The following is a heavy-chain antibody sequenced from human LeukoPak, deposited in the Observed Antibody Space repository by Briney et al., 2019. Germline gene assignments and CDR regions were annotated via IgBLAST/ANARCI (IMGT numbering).Heavy chain of an antibody. CDR3: ARDVYGHHN. V-gene: IGHV1-8*01. Sequence: GASVKVSCKASGYNLASYDTNWVRQATGQGLEWMGWMNPYSGNTSYSQKFQGRVTMTTNNTVTKAHMEHSSLSTGDTAAYYYARDVYGHHNWRQGTLVTVSS. CDR2: MNPYSGNT. J-gene: IGHJ4*02. CDR1: GYNLASYD. D-gene: IGHD5/OR15-5a*01.